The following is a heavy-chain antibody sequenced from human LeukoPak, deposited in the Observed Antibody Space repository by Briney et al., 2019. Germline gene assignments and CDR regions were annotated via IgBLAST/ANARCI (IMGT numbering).Heavy chain of an antibody. CDR1: GGSISSADYY. CDR2: IYYSGST. CDR3: ARLMGSTSRVFDY. J-gene: IGHJ4*02. V-gene: IGHV4-61*08. Sequence: SQTLSLTCTVSGGSISSADYYWGWIRQPPGKGLEWIGYIYYSGSTNYNPSLESRVTISVDTSKNQLSLKLNSVTAADTAVYYCARLMGSTSRVFDYWGQGTLVTVSS. D-gene: IGHD2-2*01.